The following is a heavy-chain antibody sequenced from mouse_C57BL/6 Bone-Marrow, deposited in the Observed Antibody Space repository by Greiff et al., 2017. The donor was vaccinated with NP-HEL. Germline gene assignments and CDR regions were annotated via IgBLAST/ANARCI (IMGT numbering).Heavy chain of an antibody. CDR3: AGYYGSSHGLFAY. CDR2: IYPRSGNT. D-gene: IGHD1-1*01. Sequence: QVQLQQSGAELVRPGASVKLSCKASGYTFTSYGISWVKQRTGQGLEWIGEIYPRSGNTYYNEKFKGKATLTEDKSSSTAYMRLRSLTSEDSAVYFCAGYYGSSHGLFAYWGQGTLVTVSA. V-gene: IGHV1-81*01. CDR1: GYTFTSYG. J-gene: IGHJ3*01.